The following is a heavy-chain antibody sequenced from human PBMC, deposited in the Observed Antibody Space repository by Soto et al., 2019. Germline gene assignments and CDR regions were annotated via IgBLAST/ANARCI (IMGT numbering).Heavy chain of an antibody. CDR1: GYTFTSYG. CDR3: AIDILTGYYYYMDV. CDR2: ISAYNGNT. J-gene: IGHJ6*03. Sequence: ASVKVSCKASGYTFTSYGISWVRQAPGQGLEWMGWISAYNGNTNYAQKLQGRVTMTTDTSTSTAYMELRSLRSDDTAVYYCAIDILTGYYYYMDVWGKGTTVTVSS. D-gene: IGHD3-9*01. V-gene: IGHV1-18*01.